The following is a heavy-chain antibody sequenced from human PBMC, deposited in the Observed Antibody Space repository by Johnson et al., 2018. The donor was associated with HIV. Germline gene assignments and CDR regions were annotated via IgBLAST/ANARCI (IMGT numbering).Heavy chain of an antibody. J-gene: IGHJ3*02. D-gene: IGHD1-26*01. CDR3: ARGGGVVGNAFDI. CDR1: GFTFSSYS. CDR2: ISYDGSNK. Sequence: HVQLVESGGGVVQPGRSLRLSCAASGFTFSSYSMHWVRQAPGKGLEWVAVISYDGSNKYYADSVKGRFTISRDNSKNTLYLQMGSLRAEDMAVYYCARGGGVVGNAFDIWGQGTMFTVSS. V-gene: IGHV3-30*14.